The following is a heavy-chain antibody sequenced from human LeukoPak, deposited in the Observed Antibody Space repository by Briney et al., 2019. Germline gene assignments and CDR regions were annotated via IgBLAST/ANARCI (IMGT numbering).Heavy chain of an antibody. J-gene: IGHJ4*02. CDR2: ISGSGGST. D-gene: IGHD3-16*01. CDR3: AKELNGGNYCFDY. Sequence: PGGSLRLSCAASGLTFSNYAMTWVRQAPGKGLEWVSAISGSGGSTYYADSVKGRFTISRDNSKNTLYLQMNSLRVEDTAVYYCAKELNGGNYCFDYWGQGTLVTVSS. V-gene: IGHV3-23*01. CDR1: GLTFSNYA.